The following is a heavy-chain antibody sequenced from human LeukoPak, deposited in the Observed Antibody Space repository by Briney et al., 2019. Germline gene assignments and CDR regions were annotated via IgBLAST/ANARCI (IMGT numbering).Heavy chain of an antibody. V-gene: IGHV3-33*01. CDR3: ARDFCSGGSCYPDAFDI. CDR2: ICYDGTNT. Sequence: GGSLNPPWEASGFTFSSYGMPWFRQAPGKALEWLPVICYDGTNTYYADSVKGRFTISRDNSKNTLYLQMNSLRAEDTAVYYRARDFCSGGSCYPDAFDIWGQGTMVTVSS. CDR1: GFTFSSYG. D-gene: IGHD2-15*01. J-gene: IGHJ3*02.